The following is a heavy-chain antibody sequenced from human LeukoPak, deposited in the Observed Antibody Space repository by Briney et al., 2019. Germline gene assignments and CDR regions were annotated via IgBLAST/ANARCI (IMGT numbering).Heavy chain of an antibody. Sequence: PSETLSLTCAVYGGSFSGYYWSWIRQPPGKGLEWIGEINHSGSTNYNPSLKSRVTISGDTSKNQFPLKLSSVTAADTAVYFCARVGYSYVINDWSRTGLGAYPTKYYYHMDVWGKGTTVTVPS. CDR1: GGSFSGYY. CDR2: INHSGST. CDR3: ARVGYSYVINDWSRTGLGAYPTKYYYHMDV. D-gene: IGHD5-18*01. J-gene: IGHJ6*03. V-gene: IGHV4-34*01.